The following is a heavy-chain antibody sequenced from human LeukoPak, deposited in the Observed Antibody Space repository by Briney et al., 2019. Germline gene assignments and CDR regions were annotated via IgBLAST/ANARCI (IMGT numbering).Heavy chain of an antibody. CDR3: ARKRSFDL. J-gene: IGHJ4*02. CDR2: IYYSESA. Sequence: SETLSLTCTVSSDSVSGYYWSWLRQPPGKRLEWIGCIYYSESATYNPSLKSRVTISLDTSKNQFFLKLSSVTAADTAVYYCARKRSFDLWGQGTLVTVSS. CDR1: SDSVSGYY. D-gene: IGHD3-9*01. V-gene: IGHV4-59*02.